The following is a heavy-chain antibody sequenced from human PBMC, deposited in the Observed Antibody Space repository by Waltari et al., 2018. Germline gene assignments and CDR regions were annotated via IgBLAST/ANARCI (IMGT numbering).Heavy chain of an antibody. CDR2: ISSSSSYI. J-gene: IGHJ4*02. CDR1: GFTFSSYS. Sequence: EVQLVESGGGLVKPGGSLRLSCAASGFTFSSYSMNWVRQAPGKGMEWVSSISSSSSYIYYADAVKGRFTISRDNAKNSLYLQMNSLRAEDTAVYYCARDPGGGFDYWGQGTLVTVSS. V-gene: IGHV3-21*01. D-gene: IGHD5-12*01. CDR3: ARDPGGGFDY.